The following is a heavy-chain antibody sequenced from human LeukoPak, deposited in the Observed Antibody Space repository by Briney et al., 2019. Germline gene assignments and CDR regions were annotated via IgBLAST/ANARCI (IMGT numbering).Heavy chain of an antibody. V-gene: IGHV4-59*01. CDR1: SGSISLYY. Sequence: SETLSLTCTVSSGSISLYYRSWIRQPPGKGLEWIGYIYYSGSTNYNPSLKSRVTISVDTSKNRFSLKLRSVTAADTAVYHCARGLGYYDSSVGYWGQGTLVTVSS. CDR3: ARGLGYYDSSVGY. J-gene: IGHJ4*02. CDR2: IYYSGST. D-gene: IGHD3-22*01.